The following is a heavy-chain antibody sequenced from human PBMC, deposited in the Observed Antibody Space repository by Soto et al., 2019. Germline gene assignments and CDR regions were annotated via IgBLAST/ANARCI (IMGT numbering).Heavy chain of an antibody. CDR2: IYYSGST. CDR3: ARVHDSSGYYGPNFDY. D-gene: IGHD3-22*01. V-gene: IGHV4-30-4*01. CDR1: GGSISSGDYY. J-gene: IGHJ4*02. Sequence: SETMSLTCTVSGGSISSGDYYWSWIRQPPGKGLEWIGYIYYSGSTYYNPSLKSRVTISVDTSKNQFSLKLSSVTAADTAVYYCARVHDSSGYYGPNFDYWGQGTLVTVSS.